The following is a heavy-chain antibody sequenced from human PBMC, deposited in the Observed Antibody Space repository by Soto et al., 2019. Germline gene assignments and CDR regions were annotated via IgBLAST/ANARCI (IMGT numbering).Heavy chain of an antibody. J-gene: IGHJ6*02. V-gene: IGHV2-5*02. CDR2: IYWDDDK. CDR3: VQSRCGGDCLQSYSSHSYYGLDV. D-gene: IGHD2-21*02. CDR1: GLSLSTTGVG. Sequence: QITLKESGPTLVKPTQTLTLTCTFSGLSLSTTGVGVGWIRQPPGKALEWLALIYWDDDKRYSPSLKSRLTITKDTSKNQVVLTMTNMDPGDTAPYYCVQSRCGGDCLQSYSSHSYYGLDVWGQGTTVTVSS.